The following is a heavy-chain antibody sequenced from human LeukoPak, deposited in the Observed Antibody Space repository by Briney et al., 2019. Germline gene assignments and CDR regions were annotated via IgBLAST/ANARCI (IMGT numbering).Heavy chain of an antibody. J-gene: IGHJ3*01. CDR3: ARLLDNDSSGDPDTFDV. D-gene: IGHD3-22*01. CDR1: GGSMSSHC. Sequence: SETLSLTCTVSGGSMSSHCWSWIRQSPGKGLEWIGYKSYSGRTYYKPSLRSRVTISVDTSKNHFSLSLTSVTAADTAVYYCARLLDNDSSGDPDTFDVWGQGTMVTVSS. CDR2: KSYSGRT. V-gene: IGHV4-59*11.